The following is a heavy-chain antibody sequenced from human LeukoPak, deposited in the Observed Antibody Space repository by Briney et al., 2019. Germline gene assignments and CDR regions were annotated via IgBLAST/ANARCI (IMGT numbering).Heavy chain of an antibody. Sequence: PGGSLRLSCAASGFTFSGFSMNWVRLAPGKGLELVSYISSSTDPTYYADSVMGRFTISRDNSKNTLYLQMNSLRAEDTAVYYCAKDRSSSWYEGPFNGMDVWGQGTTVTVSS. V-gene: IGHV3-48*01. CDR1: GFTFSGFS. CDR3: AKDRSSSWYEGPFNGMDV. D-gene: IGHD6-13*01. CDR2: ISSSTDPT. J-gene: IGHJ6*02.